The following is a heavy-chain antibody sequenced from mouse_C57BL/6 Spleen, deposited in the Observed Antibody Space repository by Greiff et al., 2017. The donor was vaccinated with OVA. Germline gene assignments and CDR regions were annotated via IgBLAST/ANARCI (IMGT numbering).Heavy chain of an antibody. J-gene: IGHJ3*01. Sequence: QVQLQQSGAELVKPGASVKMSCKASGYTFTTYPIEWMKQNHGKSLEWIGNFHPYNDDTKYNEKFKGKATLTVEKSYSKVYLELSLLTSDDSSVYYCAMHDYGSPRLVKETWFAYWGQGTLVTVSA. CDR1: GYTFTTYP. CDR3: AMHDYGSPRLVKETWFAY. D-gene: IGHD1-1*01. V-gene: IGHV1-47*01. CDR2: FHPYNDDT.